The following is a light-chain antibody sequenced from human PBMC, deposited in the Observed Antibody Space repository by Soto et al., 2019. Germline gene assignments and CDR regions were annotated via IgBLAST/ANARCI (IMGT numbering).Light chain of an antibody. J-gene: IGLJ2*01. Sequence: QSVLTQPPSVSGAPGQRVTISCTGSSSNIGAGYDVHWYQQLPGTAPKILIYGNSNRPSGVPDRISGSNSGTSASLAINGLEAEDEADYYCQSYDSSLSVVFGGGTKLTVL. CDR3: QSYDSSLSVV. CDR1: SSNIGAGYD. V-gene: IGLV1-40*01. CDR2: GNS.